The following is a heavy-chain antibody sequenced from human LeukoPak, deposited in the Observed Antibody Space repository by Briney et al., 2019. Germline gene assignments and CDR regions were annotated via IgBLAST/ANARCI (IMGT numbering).Heavy chain of an antibody. CDR3: ARFSGSSNFDY. CDR1: GYTFTGYF. V-gene: IGHV1-2*02. Sequence: GASVKFSCRASGYTFTGYFMHWVRQAPGQGLEWMGWIYPNSGGTKYAQKFQGRVTMTRDTSISTIYMELSSLRSDDTAVYYCARFSGSSNFDYWGQGTLVTVSS. J-gene: IGHJ4*02. CDR2: IYPNSGGT. D-gene: IGHD1-26*01.